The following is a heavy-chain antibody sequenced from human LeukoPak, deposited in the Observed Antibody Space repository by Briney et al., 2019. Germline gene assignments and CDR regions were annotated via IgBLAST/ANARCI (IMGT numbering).Heavy chain of an antibody. CDR2: IFSST. D-gene: IGHD1-26*01. J-gene: IGHJ6*03. Sequence: GGSLRLSCTVSGFTVSSNSMSWVRQAPGKGLEWVSFIFSSTHYSDSVKGRFTISRDNSKNTLYLQMNSLRAEDTAVYYCAKDDGGSYYPYYYYMDVWGKGTTVTISS. CDR1: GFTVSSNS. V-gene: IGHV3-53*01. CDR3: AKDDGGSYYPYYYYMDV.